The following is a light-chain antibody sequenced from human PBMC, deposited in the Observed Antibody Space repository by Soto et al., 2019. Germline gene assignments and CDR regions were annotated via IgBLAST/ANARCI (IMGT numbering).Light chain of an antibody. CDR3: CSYAGSSTVI. V-gene: IGLV2-23*01. J-gene: IGLJ2*01. CDR1: SSDIGSYNL. Sequence: QSALTQPASVSGSPGQSITISCTGTSSDIGSYNLVSWYQQHPGKAPKLMIYEGNKRPSGVSYRFSGSKSGNTASLTISGLQAEDEADYYCCSYAGSSTVIFGGGTKVTFL. CDR2: EGN.